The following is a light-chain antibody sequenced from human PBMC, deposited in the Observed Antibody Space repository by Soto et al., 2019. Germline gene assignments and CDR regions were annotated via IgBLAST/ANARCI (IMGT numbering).Light chain of an antibody. V-gene: IGLV4-69*01. Sequence: QSVLTQSPSASASLGASVKLTCTLSSGHSSYAIAWHQQQPEKGPRYLMKLNSDGSHSKGDGIPDRFSGSSSGAERYLTIPGLQSEDEADYYCQTWGTGIRVVFGGGPKLTV. CDR1: SGHSSYA. CDR3: QTWGTGIRVV. J-gene: IGLJ2*01. CDR2: LNSDGSH.